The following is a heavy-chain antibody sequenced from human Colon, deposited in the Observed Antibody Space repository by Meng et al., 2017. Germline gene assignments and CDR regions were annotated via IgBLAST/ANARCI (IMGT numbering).Heavy chain of an antibody. D-gene: IGHD6-19*01. V-gene: IGHV4-4*02. CDR1: GASISSATW. CDR2: SYHSGST. CDR3: ASSSGWWRLDS. Sequence: QVQLQESGPRLVKPSQTLSLTCTVSGASISSATWWTWVRQPPGKGLEWIGESYHSGSTNYNPSLSSRATISVDKSKNQFSLQLTSVTAADTAIYYCASSSGWWRLDSWGQGTLVTVSS. J-gene: IGHJ4*02.